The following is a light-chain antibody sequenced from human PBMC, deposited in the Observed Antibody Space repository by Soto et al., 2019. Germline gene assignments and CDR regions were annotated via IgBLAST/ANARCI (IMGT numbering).Light chain of an antibody. CDR2: AAS. Sequence: DIQMTQSPSSLSASLLDRVTITCRSSQGISNYFAWYQQKPGKVPKLLIYAASTLQSGVTSRFSGSGSGTEFTLTISSLQHDDFATYYCQQYNSYWTFGQGTKVDIK. J-gene: IGKJ1*01. V-gene: IGKV1-27*01. CDR3: QQYNSYWT. CDR1: QGISNY.